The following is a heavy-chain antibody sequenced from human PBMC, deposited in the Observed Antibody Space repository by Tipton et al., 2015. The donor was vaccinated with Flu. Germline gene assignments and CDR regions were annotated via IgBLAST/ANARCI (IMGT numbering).Heavy chain of an antibody. CDR2: IFRAGSN. V-gene: IGHV4-38-2*02. Sequence: LSLTCTISGDSISSNFYWGWIRQPPGKGLEWIGNIFRAGSNYRNPSLKSRVTMSLDRSKNQFSLKVFSVTAADTAVYYCARRGYSNYVSDPKSWFDPWGQGTLVAVSS. D-gene: IGHD4-11*01. CDR1: GDSISSNFY. CDR3: ARRGYSNYVSDPKSWFDP. J-gene: IGHJ5*02.